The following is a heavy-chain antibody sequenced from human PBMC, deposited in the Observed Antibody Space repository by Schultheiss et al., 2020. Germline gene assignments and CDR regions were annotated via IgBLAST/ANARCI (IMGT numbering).Heavy chain of an antibody. CDR2: IYTSGNT. V-gene: IGHV4-4*07. J-gene: IGHJ4*02. D-gene: IGHD4-23*01. CDR1: GVSISSYY. CDR3: ARGSYGGNSIYFDY. Sequence: SQTLSLTCTVSGVSISSYYWSWIRQPAGKGLEWIGRIYTSGNTNYNPSLKSRVTMSVDTSKNQFSLKLSSVTAADTAVYYCARGSYGGNSIYFDYWGQGTLVTVSS.